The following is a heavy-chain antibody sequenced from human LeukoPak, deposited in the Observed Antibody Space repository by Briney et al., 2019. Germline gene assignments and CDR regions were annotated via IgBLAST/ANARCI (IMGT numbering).Heavy chain of an antibody. Sequence: SETLSLTCAVYGGSFSGYYWSWIRQPPGKGLEWIGEINHSGSTNYNPSLKSRVTISVDTSKNQFSLKLSSVTAADTAVYYCARDDYDSSGYHYWGQGTLVTVSS. J-gene: IGHJ4*02. CDR1: GGSFSGYY. CDR3: ARDDYDSSGYHY. D-gene: IGHD3-22*01. CDR2: INHSGST. V-gene: IGHV4-34*01.